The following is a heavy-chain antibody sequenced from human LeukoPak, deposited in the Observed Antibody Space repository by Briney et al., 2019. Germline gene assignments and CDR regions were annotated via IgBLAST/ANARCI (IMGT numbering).Heavy chain of an antibody. CDR2: INHSGGT. V-gene: IGHV4-34*01. CDR3: ARVRKNGYGKTLNWFDP. D-gene: IGHD5-12*01. Sequence: SETLSLTCAVYGGSFSGYYWSWLRQPPGKGLEWIGEINHSGGTNYNPSLKSRVTISVDTSKNQFSLKLSSVTAADTAVFYCARVRKNGYGKTLNWFDPWGQGTLVTVSS. CDR1: GGSFSGYY. J-gene: IGHJ5*02.